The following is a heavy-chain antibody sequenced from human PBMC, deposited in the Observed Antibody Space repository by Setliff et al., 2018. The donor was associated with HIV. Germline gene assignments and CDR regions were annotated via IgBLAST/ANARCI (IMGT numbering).Heavy chain of an antibody. D-gene: IGHD1-7*01. J-gene: IGHJ3*02. CDR2: IKTSGST. CDR3: VRCSNRNYVTNAFDI. V-gene: IGHV4-4*09. Sequence: SETLSLTCSVSGRSIDDSYWSWIRQSPGKGLEWIGYIKTSGSTNYNPSLKSRVTISLDTSKNRFSLRLNSVTAADSAVYYCVRCSNRNYVTNAFDIWGQGTTVTVSS. CDR1: GRSIDDSY.